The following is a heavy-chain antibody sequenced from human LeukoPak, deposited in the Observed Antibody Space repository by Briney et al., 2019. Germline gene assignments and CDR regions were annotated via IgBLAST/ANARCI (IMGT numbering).Heavy chain of an antibody. D-gene: IGHD3-3*01. Sequence: GGSLGLSCAASGFTFSSYWMSWVRQAPGKGLEWVSAISGSGGSTYYADSVKGRFTISRDNSKNTLYLQMNSLRAEDTAVYYCAKDFSGRSYYDFWSGYSVFDYWGQGTLVTVSS. V-gene: IGHV3-23*01. CDR1: GFTFSSYW. J-gene: IGHJ4*02. CDR2: ISGSGGST. CDR3: AKDFSGRSYYDFWSGYSVFDY.